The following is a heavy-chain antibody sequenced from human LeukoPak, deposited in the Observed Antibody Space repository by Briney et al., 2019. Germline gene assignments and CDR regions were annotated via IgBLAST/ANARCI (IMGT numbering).Heavy chain of an antibody. CDR2: ISSKSTYI. Sequence: GGPLRLSCVASGFDFNYYDMIWVRQAPGKGLEWVSSISSKSTYIDSADSTKGRFTISRDNTNNSVFLQMSSLRPEDTAVYYCARRGGLSSGRGFDHWGQGTLVTVSS. V-gene: IGHV3-21*01. D-gene: IGHD3-16*01. J-gene: IGHJ4*02. CDR3: ARRGGLSSGRGFDH. CDR1: GFDFNYYD.